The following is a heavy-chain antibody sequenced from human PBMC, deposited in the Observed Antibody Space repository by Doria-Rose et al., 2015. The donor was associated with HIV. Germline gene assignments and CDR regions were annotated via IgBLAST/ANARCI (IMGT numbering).Heavy chain of an antibody. D-gene: IGHD6-13*01. V-gene: IGHV2-26*01. Sequence: KESGPVLVKPTETLTLTCTVSGVSLSSPGMGVSWIRQPPGKALEWLANIFSDDERSYKTSLKSRLTISRGTSKSQAVLTMTDMDPVDTATYYCARIKSSRWYHKYYFDFWGQGTLVIVSA. J-gene: IGHJ4*02. CDR3: ARIKSSRWYHKYYFDF. CDR1: GVSLSSPGMG. CDR2: IFSDDER.